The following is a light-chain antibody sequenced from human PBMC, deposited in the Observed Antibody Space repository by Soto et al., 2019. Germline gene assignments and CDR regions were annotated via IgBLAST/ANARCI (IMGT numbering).Light chain of an antibody. CDR3: AAWDSSLGVVV. V-gene: IGLV1-51*01. CDR1: TSNIGDNY. CDR2: DNN. Sequence: QSVLTQPPSVSAAPRQKVTISCSGGTSNIGDNYVCWYQQVPGTAPKLLIYDNNERPPAIPGRFSGSKSGTSATLGITGLQPGDESDYYGAAWDSSLGVVVFGGGTKLTVL. J-gene: IGLJ2*01.